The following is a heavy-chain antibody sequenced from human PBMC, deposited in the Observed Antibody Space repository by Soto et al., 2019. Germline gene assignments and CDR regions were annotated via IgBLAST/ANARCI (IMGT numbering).Heavy chain of an antibody. Sequence: QVQLVQSGAEVKKPGASVKVSCKASGYTFTSYAMHWVRQAPGQRLEWMGWINAGNGNTKYSQKFQGRVTITRDTSASTAYMELSSLRSEDTAVYYCARDPESGYSGSPYYYYGMDVWGQGTTVTVSS. CDR2: INAGNGNT. J-gene: IGHJ6*02. V-gene: IGHV1-3*01. CDR3: ARDPESGYSGSPYYYYGMDV. D-gene: IGHD1-26*01. CDR1: GYTFTSYA.